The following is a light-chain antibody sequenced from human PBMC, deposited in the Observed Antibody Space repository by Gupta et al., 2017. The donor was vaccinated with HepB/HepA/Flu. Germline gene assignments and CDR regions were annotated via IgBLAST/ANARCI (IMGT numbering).Light chain of an antibody. J-gene: IGKJ3*01. CDR3: QQYNNWPVT. CDR1: QSVSSN. V-gene: IGKV3-15*01. CDR2: GAS. Sequence: VMTQSPATLSVSPGERATLSCRASQSVSSNLAWYQQKPGQAPRLLIYGASTRATGIPARFSGSGSGTEFTLTISSLQSEDFAVYYCQQYNNWPVTFGHGTKVDIK.